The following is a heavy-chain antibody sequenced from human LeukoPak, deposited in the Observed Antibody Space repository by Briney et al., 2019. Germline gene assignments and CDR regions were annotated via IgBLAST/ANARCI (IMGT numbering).Heavy chain of an antibody. CDR3: ARVRLFDTTGYYYDFDY. CDR1: GYSIGSGYF. J-gene: IGHJ4*02. Sequence: SETLSLTCSVSGYSIGSGYFWGWIRQPPGKGLEWIGSIYHSGSTYYNPSPKSRVTISIDTSKNQFSLKLSSVTAADTAVYYCARVRLFDTTGYYYDFDYWGQGTLVTVSS. D-gene: IGHD3-22*01. V-gene: IGHV4-38-2*02. CDR2: IYHSGST.